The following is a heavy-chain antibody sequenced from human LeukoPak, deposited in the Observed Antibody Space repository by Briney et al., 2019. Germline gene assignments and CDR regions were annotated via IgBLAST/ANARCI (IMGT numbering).Heavy chain of an antibody. CDR2: IIPIFGTA. D-gene: IGHD3-22*01. Sequence: GASVKVSCKAPDYTFTSYGISWVRQAPGQGLEWMGGIIPIFGTANYAQKFQGRVTITADESTSTAYMELSSLRSEDTAVYYCASDYYDSSGYPEPFDYWGQGTLVTVSS. V-gene: IGHV1-69*13. CDR1: DYTFTSYG. CDR3: ASDYYDSSGYPEPFDY. J-gene: IGHJ4*02.